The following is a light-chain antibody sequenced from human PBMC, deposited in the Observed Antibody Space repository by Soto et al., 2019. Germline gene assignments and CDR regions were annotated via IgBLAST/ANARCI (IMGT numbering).Light chain of an antibody. Sequence: DIQMTQSPSSLSASVEDRVTITCRASQSISSYLNWYQQKPGKAPKLLIYAASSLKSGVPSRLSGSGSGTDFTLTISSLQPEDFATYYCQQSYSTPRTFGQGTKVEIK. CDR1: QSISSY. J-gene: IGKJ1*01. CDR3: QQSYSTPRT. CDR2: AAS. V-gene: IGKV1-39*01.